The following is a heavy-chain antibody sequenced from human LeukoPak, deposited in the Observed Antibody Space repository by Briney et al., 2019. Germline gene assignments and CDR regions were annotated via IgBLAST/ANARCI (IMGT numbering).Heavy chain of an antibody. CDR2: IRYNGNNQ. V-gene: IGHV3-30*02. Sequence: GGSLRLSCAASGFTFNNYGMHWVRQAPGKGLEWVAFIRYNGNNQYYADSVKGRFTISRGNSKNTLYLQMNSLKGDDTAVYYCAKDSAFYYIDVWGKGTTVIISS. CDR1: GFTFNNYG. CDR3: AKDSAFYYIDV. D-gene: IGHD3-10*01. J-gene: IGHJ6*03.